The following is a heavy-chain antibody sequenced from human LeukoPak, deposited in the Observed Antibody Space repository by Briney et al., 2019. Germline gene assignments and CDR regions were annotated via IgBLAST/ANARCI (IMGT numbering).Heavy chain of an antibody. D-gene: IGHD3-22*01. CDR3: ARNHPVYDSSGPYYYMDV. CDR1: GYTFTSYG. CDR2: ISAYNGNT. Sequence: ASVKVSCKASGYTFTSYGISWVRQAPGQGLEWMGWISAYNGNTNYAQKLQGRVTMTTDTSTSTAYMELRSLRSDDTAVYYCARNHPVYDSSGPYYYMDVWGKGTTVTVSS. J-gene: IGHJ6*03. V-gene: IGHV1-18*01.